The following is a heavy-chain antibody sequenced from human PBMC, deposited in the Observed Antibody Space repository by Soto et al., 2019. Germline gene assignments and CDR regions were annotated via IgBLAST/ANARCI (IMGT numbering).Heavy chain of an antibody. CDR1: GGSFSGYY. V-gene: IGHV4-34*01. CDR2: INQSGST. D-gene: IGHD4-17*01. CDR3: ATTTNYGDYGGAFVI. Sequence: SETLSLTCGVYGGSFSGYYWTWIRQPPGKGLEWIGEINQSGSTNYNPSLKSRLTISVDTSKNQFSLRLSSVTAADTAVYYCATTTNYGDYGGAFVIWGQGTMVTVSS. J-gene: IGHJ3*02.